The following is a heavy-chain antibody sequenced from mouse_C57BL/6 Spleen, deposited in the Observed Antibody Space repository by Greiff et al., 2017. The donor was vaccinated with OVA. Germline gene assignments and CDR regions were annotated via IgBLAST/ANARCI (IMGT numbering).Heavy chain of an antibody. CDR1: GYTFTSYW. CDR3: GRWGYYSPYAMDY. J-gene: IGHJ4*01. CDR2: IDPSDSET. V-gene: IGHV1-52*01. Sequence: QVQLQQPGAELVRPGSSVKLSCKASGYTFTSYWMHWVKQRPIQGLEWIGNIDPSDSETHYNQKFKDKATLTVDKSSSTAYMQLSSLTSEDDAAYYCGRWGYYSPYAMDYWGQGTSVTVSS. D-gene: IGHD1-1*01.